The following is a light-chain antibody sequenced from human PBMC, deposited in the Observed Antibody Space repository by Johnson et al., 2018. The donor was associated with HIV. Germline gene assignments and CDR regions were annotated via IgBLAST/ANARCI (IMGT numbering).Light chain of an antibody. V-gene: IGLV1-51*01. CDR3: GTWDSSLSAYV. Sequence: QSMLTQPPSVSAAPGQKVTISCSGRSSNIGNNYVSWYQELPGTATKLLIYDNNKRPSGIPDRFSGSKSGTSATLGITGLQTGDEADYYCGTWDSSLSAYVFGTGTKVTVL. J-gene: IGLJ1*01. CDR1: SSNIGNNY. CDR2: DNN.